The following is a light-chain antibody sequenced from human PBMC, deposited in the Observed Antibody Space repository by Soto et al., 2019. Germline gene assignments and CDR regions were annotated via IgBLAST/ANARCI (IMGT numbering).Light chain of an antibody. J-gene: IGLJ3*02. CDR1: NIGGKS. V-gene: IGLV3-21*04. CDR2: NDG. Sequence: SYELTQPPSVSVAPGKTARITCGGNNIGGKSVHWYQLKPGQAPVLIIYNDGDRPSGIPERFSGSNSGNTATLTVSWVEAGDEADYYCQVWGSNVDPYVLFGGGTQLTVL. CDR3: QVWGSNVDPYVL.